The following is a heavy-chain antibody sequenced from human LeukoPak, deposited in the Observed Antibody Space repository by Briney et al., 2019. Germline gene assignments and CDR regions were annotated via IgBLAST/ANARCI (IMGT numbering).Heavy chain of an antibody. Sequence: SETLSLTCNVSGVSISSSTCYWGWIRQPPGKGLEWIGGIYYSGSTYYNPSLKSRVTISVDTSKNQFSLKLSSVTAADTAVYYCARDDLVGSYRSRDAFDIWGQGAMVTVSS. CDR1: GVSISSSTCY. CDR3: ARDDLVGSYRSRDAFDI. J-gene: IGHJ3*02. V-gene: IGHV4-39*07. CDR2: IYYSGST. D-gene: IGHD1-26*01.